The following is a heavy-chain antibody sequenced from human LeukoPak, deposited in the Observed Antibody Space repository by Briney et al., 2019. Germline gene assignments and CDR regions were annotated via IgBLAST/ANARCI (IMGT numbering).Heavy chain of an antibody. CDR2: INPSGGST. V-gene: IGHV1-46*01. Sequence: GASVKVSCKASGYTFTSYYMHWVRQAPGQGLEWMGIINPSGGSTSYAQKFQGRVTMTRDTSTSTVYMELSSLRSEDTAVYYCASPKRTIYGSGSYQYYYYGMDVWGQGTTVTVSS. J-gene: IGHJ6*02. D-gene: IGHD3-10*01. CDR3: ASPKRTIYGSGSYQYYYYGMDV. CDR1: GYTFTSYY.